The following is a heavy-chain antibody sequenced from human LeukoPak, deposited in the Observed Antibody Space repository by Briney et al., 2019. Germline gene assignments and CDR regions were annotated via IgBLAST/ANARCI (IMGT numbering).Heavy chain of an antibody. V-gene: IGHV4-59*01. CDR3: ARIPGDRPDD. J-gene: IGHJ4*02. Sequence: SETLSLTCTVSGGSISSYYWSWIRQPPGKGLEWVGYMYFGERTNYNPSLKSRATISIDTSKKQFSLNLKSVTAADTAVYYCARIPGDRPDDWGQGTLVTVS. D-gene: IGHD7-27*01. CDR1: GGSISSYY. CDR2: MYFGERT.